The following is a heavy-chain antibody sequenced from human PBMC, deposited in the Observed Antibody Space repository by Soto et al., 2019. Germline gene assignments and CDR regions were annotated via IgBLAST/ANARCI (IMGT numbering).Heavy chain of an antibody. J-gene: IGHJ4*02. CDR2: ISNGGNYI. CDR1: GSPFSTYG. V-gene: IGHV3-21*01. CDR3: ARDESAGSIIRY. D-gene: IGHD2-2*01. Sequence: EVQVVESGGGLVKPGGSLRLSCTASGSPFSTYGMNWVRQAPGKGLEWVSSISNGGNYIYYADSVQRRFTISRDNAKNSLFLQMISLSAEDPAVYLCARDESAGSIIRYWGQGTLVTGSS.